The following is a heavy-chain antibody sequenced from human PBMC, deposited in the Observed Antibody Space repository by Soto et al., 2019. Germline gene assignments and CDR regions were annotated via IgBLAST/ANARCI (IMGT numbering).Heavy chain of an antibody. J-gene: IGHJ3*02. CDR2: IYHSGST. V-gene: IGHV4-4*02. Sequence: SETLSLTCAVSGGSISSSNWWSWVRQPPGKGLEWVGEIYHSGSTNYNPSLKSRFTISVDKSKNQFSLKLSSVTAADTAVYYCATYYDILTGYTFDIWGQGTMVTVSS. CDR3: ATYYDILTGYTFDI. D-gene: IGHD3-9*01. CDR1: GGSISSSNW.